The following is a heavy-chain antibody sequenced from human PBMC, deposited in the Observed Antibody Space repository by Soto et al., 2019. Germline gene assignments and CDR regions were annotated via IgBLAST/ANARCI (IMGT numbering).Heavy chain of an antibody. J-gene: IGHJ4*02. CDR2: ISVYSGNT. V-gene: IGHV1-18*01. CDR3: ARSRSIALENDY. D-gene: IGHD6-6*01. Sequence: RASVKVSCKASGYTFISYGINWVRQAPGQGLEWMGWISVYSGNTNYAQKVQGRVTMTTDTSTSTTYMELGSLRSDDTAVYYCARSRSIALENDYWGQGTLVTVSS. CDR1: GYTFISYG.